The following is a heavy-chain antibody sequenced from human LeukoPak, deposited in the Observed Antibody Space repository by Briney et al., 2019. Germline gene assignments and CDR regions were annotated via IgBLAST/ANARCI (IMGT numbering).Heavy chain of an antibody. CDR1: GLNFNKCG. D-gene: IGHD2-8*02. J-gene: IGHJ4*02. CDR2: ISGDGANT. V-gene: IGHV3-23*01. CDR3: AKDTGGVLFDS. Sequence: GGSLRLSCVASGLNFNKCGMAWVRQAPGMGLEWVSTISGDGANTRYADSVKGRFTISRDNSRNTLHLQMNSLRAEDTAIYYCAKDTGGVLFDSWGQGTLVTVSS.